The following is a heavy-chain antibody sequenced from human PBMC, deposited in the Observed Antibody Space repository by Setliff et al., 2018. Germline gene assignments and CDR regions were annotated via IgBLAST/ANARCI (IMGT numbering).Heavy chain of an antibody. CDR1: GFNFNKYW. D-gene: IGHD7-27*01. V-gene: IGHV3-74*01. J-gene: IGHJ6*03. Sequence: GGSLRLSCTVYGFNFNKYWMYWVRQAPGKGLEWVSRINGDATIAHYADSVKGRFTISRDNARNAPYLQMVSLRGEDTGVYFCAALDWGENFYNVDVWGKGTTVTVSS. CDR3: AALDWGENFYNVDV. CDR2: INGDATIA.